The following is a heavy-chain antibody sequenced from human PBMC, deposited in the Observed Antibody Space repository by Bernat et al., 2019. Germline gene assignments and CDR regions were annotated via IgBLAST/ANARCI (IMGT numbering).Heavy chain of an antibody. D-gene: IGHD3-22*01. CDR3: ARDLLPYYYDSSGYYGLGY. CDR1: VGSISSSNW. Sequence: VQLQESGPGLVKPSGTLSLTCAVSVGSISSSNWWSWVRQPPGKGLEWVSVIYSGGSTYYADSVKGRFTISRDNSKNTLYLQMNSLRAEDTAVYYCARDLLPYYYDSSGYYGLGYWGQGTLVTVSS. CDR2: IYSGGST. V-gene: IGHV3-66*01. J-gene: IGHJ4*02.